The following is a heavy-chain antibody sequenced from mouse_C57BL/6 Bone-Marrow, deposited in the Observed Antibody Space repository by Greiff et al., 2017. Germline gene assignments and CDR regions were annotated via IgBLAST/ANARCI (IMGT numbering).Heavy chain of an antibody. CDR3: ETHSSYERWYFDV. J-gene: IGHJ1*03. D-gene: IGHD1-1*01. CDR1: GYTFTDYN. Sequence: EVQLQQSGPELVKPGASVTMSCKASGYTFTDYNMPWVKQSNGKSLEWIGYINPNNGGTSYNQKFKGKATLTVNKSSSTAYRELRILTSEDSAVYYCETHSSYERWYFDVGGTGTTFTVSA. V-gene: IGHV1-22*01. CDR2: INPNNGGT.